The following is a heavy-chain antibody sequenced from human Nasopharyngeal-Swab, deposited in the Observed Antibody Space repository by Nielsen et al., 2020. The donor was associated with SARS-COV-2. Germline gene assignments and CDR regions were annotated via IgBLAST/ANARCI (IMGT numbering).Heavy chain of an antibody. CDR3: ARGRGVAARRDYYYYGMDV. V-gene: IGHV4-59*01. J-gene: IGHJ6*02. Sequence: WLRQPPGKGLEWIGYIYYSGGTNYNPSLKSRVTISVDTSKNQFSLKLSSVTAADTAVYYCARGRGVAARRDYYYYGMDVWGQGTTVTVSS. CDR2: IYYSGGT. D-gene: IGHD6-6*01.